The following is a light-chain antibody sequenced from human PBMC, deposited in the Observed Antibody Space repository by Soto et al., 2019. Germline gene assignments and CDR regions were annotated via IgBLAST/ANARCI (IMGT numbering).Light chain of an antibody. Sequence: QSVLTQPPSVSAAPGQKVTISCSGSNSNIGSHYVSWYQQLPGMAPTLLIYSNNQRPSGVPDRFSGSKSGTSASLAVNGLQSEDEADYYCAAWDDSLNGPLFGGGTKLTVL. J-gene: IGLJ3*02. V-gene: IGLV1-44*01. CDR1: NSNIGSHY. CDR2: SNN. CDR3: AAWDDSLNGPL.